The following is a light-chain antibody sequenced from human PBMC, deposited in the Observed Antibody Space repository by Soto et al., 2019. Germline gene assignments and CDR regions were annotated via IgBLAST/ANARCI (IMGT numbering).Light chain of an antibody. V-gene: IGLV2-14*01. J-gene: IGLJ1*01. CDR3: TSYTGSSTYV. Sequence: QSALTQPASVSGSPGQSITISCTGTSSDVGVYNYVSWYQQHPGKAPKLLIYEVSNRPSGVSNRFSGSKSGNTASLTISGLQAEDEADYYCTSYTGSSTYVFGTGTKVTVL. CDR1: SSDVGVYNY. CDR2: EVS.